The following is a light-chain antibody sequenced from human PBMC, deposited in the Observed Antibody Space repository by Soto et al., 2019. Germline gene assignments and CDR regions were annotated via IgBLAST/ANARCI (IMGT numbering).Light chain of an antibody. CDR1: HSVTTH. CDR2: GAS. J-gene: IGKJ5*01. V-gene: IGKV3-20*01. Sequence: VLRHSSDTLSFSPGQRATLSCWASHSVTTHLAWFQQKPGQAPRLLIYGASSRATGIPDRFSGSGSGTDFTLTISRLEPEDFAVYYCQQYGSLPIPFGQGTRLETK. CDR3: QQYGSLPIP.